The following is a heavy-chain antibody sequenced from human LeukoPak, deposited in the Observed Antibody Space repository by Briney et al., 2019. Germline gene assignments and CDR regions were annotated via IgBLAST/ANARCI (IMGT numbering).Heavy chain of an antibody. D-gene: IGHD5-24*01. V-gene: IGHV4-61*01. CDR3: ARFRDGFLDY. CDR1: GGSVSSGSYY. J-gene: IGHJ4*02. CDR2: IYYSGST. Sequence: SETLSLTCTVSGGSVSSGSYYWSWIRQPPGKGLEWIGYIYYSGSTNYNPSLKSRVTISVDTSKNQFSLKLSSVTAADTAVYYCARFRDGFLDYWGQGTLVTVSS.